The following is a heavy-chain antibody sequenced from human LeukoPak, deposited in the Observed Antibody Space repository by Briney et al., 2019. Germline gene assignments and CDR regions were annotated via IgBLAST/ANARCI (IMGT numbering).Heavy chain of an antibody. CDR3: TRDSALLGVAFDL. CDR1: GFPFNTYA. Sequence: GGSLRLSCSASGFPFNTYAIHWVRQAPGKGLEYVAGISSNGDNTDFADSAKGRFTISRDNSKSTLFLQMNSLRTEDTAVYFCTRDSALLGVAFDLWGQGTVVTVSS. V-gene: IGHV3-64D*06. D-gene: IGHD2-15*01. J-gene: IGHJ3*01. CDR2: ISSNGDNT.